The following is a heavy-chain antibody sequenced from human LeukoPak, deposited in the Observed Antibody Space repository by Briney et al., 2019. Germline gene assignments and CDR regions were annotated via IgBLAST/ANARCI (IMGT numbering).Heavy chain of an antibody. D-gene: IGHD3-22*01. CDR3: ARQYYYDSSGYYPLGY. CDR2: IIPILGIA. V-gene: IGHV1-69*04. Sequence: SLKVSCKASGGTFSSYAISWVRQAPGQGLEWVGRIIPILGIANYAQKFQGRVTITADKSTSTAYMELSSLRSEDTAVYYCARQYYYDSSGYYPLGYWGQGTLVTVSS. CDR1: GGTFSSYA. J-gene: IGHJ4*02.